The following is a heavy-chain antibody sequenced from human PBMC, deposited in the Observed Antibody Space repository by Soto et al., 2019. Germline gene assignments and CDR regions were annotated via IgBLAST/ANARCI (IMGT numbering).Heavy chain of an antibody. V-gene: IGHV3-21*01. Sequence: GGSLRLSCAASGFTFSSYSMNWVRQAPGKGLEWVSSISSSSSYIYYADSVKGRFTISRDNAKNSLYPQMNSLRAEDTAVYYCARDTGGYFDWFPNYYYGMDVWGQGTTVTVSS. CDR2: ISSSSSYI. J-gene: IGHJ6*02. CDR3: ARDTGGYFDWFPNYYYGMDV. CDR1: GFTFSSYS. D-gene: IGHD3-9*01.